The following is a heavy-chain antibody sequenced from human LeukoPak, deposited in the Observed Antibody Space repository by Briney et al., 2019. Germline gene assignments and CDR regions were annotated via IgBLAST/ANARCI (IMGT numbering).Heavy chain of an antibody. V-gene: IGHV4-39*01. J-gene: IGHJ4*02. CDR1: GASISSSRVY. CDR3: ARLDNSGYYFIDY. D-gene: IGHD3-22*01. Sequence: SETLSLTCSVSGASISSSRVYWGWIRQPPGKGLEWIGIIFYSGRTFYNSSLSSRVTISVDTSKSQFSLRLSSVTAADTATYYCARLDNSGYYFIDYWGQGSLVIVSS. CDR2: IFYSGRT.